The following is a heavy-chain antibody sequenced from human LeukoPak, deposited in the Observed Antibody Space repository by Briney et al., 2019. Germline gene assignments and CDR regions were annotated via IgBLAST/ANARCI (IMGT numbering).Heavy chain of an antibody. V-gene: IGHV4-39*01. Sequence: SETLSLTCTVSGGSISSSSYYWGWIRQPPGKGLEWIGSIYYSGSTYYNPSLKSRVTISVDTSKNQFSLKLSSVTAADTAVYYCARTTRGYSGHGWYFDLWGRGTLVTVSS. CDR1: GGSISSSSYY. CDR2: IYYSGST. CDR3: ARTTRGYSGHGWYFDL. D-gene: IGHD5-12*01. J-gene: IGHJ2*01.